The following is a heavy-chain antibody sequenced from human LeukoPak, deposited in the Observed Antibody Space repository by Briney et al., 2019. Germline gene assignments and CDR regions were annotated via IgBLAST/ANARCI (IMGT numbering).Heavy chain of an antibody. V-gene: IGHV1-2*02. CDR1: GYTFTGYY. CDR2: INPHSGGT. J-gene: IGHJ4*02. CDR3: ARGGWPYCSGGSCPYYFDY. D-gene: IGHD2-15*01. Sequence: ASVKVSCKASGYTFTGYYMHWVRQAPGQGLEWMGWINPHSGGTNYAQKFQGRVAMTRDTSISTAYMELSRLRSDDTAVYYCARGGWPYCSGGSCPYYFDYWGQGTLVTVSS.